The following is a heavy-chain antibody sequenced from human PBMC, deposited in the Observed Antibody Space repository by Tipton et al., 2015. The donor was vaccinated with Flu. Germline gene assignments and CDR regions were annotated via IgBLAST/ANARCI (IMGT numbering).Heavy chain of an antibody. CDR2: VYDNGNT. CDR3: VRERGYSGLALYGLDV. CDR1: GDSIRSYY. Sequence: GLVKPSETLSLTCTVSGDSIRSYYWSWVRQPPGKALEWIGNVYDNGNTNYNPSLKSRVTISADMSKSQLSLRLRSATATDTAVYYCVRERGYSGLALYGLDVWGQGTTVIVSS. J-gene: IGHJ6*02. V-gene: IGHV4-59*12. D-gene: IGHD5-12*01.